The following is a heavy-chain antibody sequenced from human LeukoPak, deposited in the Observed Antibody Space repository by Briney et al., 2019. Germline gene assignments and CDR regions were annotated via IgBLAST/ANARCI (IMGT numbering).Heavy chain of an antibody. Sequence: SETLSLTCAVYGGSFSGYYWSWIRQPPGKGLEWIGRIYISGSTNYKSSLKSRVTISLDTSKNQFSLKLSSVTAADTAVYYCAREREGPYGYLDYWGQGTLVIVSS. CDR1: GGSFSGYY. D-gene: IGHD4-17*01. V-gene: IGHV4-4*08. J-gene: IGHJ4*02. CDR3: AREREGPYGYLDY. CDR2: IYISGST.